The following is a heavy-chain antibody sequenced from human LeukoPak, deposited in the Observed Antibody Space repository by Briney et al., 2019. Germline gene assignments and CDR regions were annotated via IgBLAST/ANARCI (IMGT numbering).Heavy chain of an antibody. CDR3: ASGFLNYDSSGVDY. D-gene: IGHD3-22*01. CDR1: GFTFSDYY. J-gene: IGHJ4*02. Sequence: GGSLRLSCAASGFTFSDYYMSWIRQAPGKGLEWVSYISSSGSTTYYADSVKGRFTISRDNAKNSLYLQMNSLRAEDTAVYYCASGFLNYDSSGVDYWGQGTLVTVSS. CDR2: ISSSGSTT. V-gene: IGHV3-11*01.